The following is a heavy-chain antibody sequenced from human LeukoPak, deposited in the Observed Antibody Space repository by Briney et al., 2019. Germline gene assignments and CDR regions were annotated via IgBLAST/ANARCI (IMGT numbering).Heavy chain of an antibody. J-gene: IGHJ4*02. CDR2: ISWNSGSI. CDR3: AKAFYGDYVGGYFDY. D-gene: IGHD4-17*01. CDR1: GFTFDDYA. V-gene: IGHV3-9*01. Sequence: SLRLSCAASGFTFDDYAMHWVRQAPGKGLEWVSGISWNSGSIGYADSVKGRFTISRDNAKNSLYLQMNSLRAEDTALYYCAKAFYGDYVGGYFDYWGQGTLVTVSS.